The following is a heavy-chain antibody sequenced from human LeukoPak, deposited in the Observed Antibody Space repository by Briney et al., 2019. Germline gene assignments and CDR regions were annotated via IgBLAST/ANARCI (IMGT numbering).Heavy chain of an antibody. CDR3: VRDPTITSGRYAYFDY. CDR1: GYTFNHHG. D-gene: IGHD5-24*01. Sequence: ASVKVSCKASGYTFNHHGISWVRQAPGQGLEWMGWISCYNGDTNYAQKLQGRVTMSTDTSTSTAYMALTGLRSDDTAVYYCVRDPTITSGRYAYFDYWGQGTLVTVSS. J-gene: IGHJ4*01. CDR2: ISCYNGDT. V-gene: IGHV1-18*01.